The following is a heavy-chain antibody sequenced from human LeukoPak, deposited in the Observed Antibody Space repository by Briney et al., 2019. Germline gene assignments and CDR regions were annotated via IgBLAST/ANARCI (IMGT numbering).Heavy chain of an antibody. V-gene: IGHV3-23*01. D-gene: IGHD3-10*01. CDR2: ISGSGGGT. Sequence: GGSLRLSCAASGFTFSTYAMGWVRQAPGNGLEWVSAISGSGGGTYYADSVKGRFTISRDNSKNTLSLQMNSLRAEDTAVFYCARSIYASGSYYAFDIWGQGTMVTVSS. J-gene: IGHJ3*02. CDR1: GFTFSTYA. CDR3: ARSIYASGSYYAFDI.